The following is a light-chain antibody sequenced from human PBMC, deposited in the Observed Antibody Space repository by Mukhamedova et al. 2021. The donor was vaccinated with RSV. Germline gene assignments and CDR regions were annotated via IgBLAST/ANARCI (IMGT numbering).Light chain of an antibody. Sequence: ITCEGHNIGSKTVHWFQQKPGQAPVLVIYRDTNRPSGIPERFSGSNSGNTAALTITRAQAGDEADYYCQAWDRSKAYVFGPGTTV. CDR1: NIGSKT. CDR2: RDT. CDR3: QAWDRSKAYV. J-gene: IGLJ1*01. V-gene: IGLV3-9*01.